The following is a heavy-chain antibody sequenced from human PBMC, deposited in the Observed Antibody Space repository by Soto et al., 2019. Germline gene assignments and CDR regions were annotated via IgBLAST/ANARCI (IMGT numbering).Heavy chain of an antibody. J-gene: IGHJ5*02. CDR2: IYATGTT. V-gene: IGHV4-4*07. CDR1: GASISGCY. D-gene: IGHD1-1*01. CDR3: VRDGTKTLRDWFDP. Sequence: SETLSLTCTVSGASISGCYWSWIRKSAGKGLEWIGRIYATGTTDYNPSLKSRVMMSVDTSKKQFSLKLRSVTAADAAVYYCVRDGTKTLRDWFDPWGQGISVTVSS.